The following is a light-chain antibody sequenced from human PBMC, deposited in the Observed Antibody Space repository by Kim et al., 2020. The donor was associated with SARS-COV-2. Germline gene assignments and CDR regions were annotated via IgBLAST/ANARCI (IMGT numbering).Light chain of an antibody. Sequence: DIQMTQSPSTLSASVGDRVSITCRASQTVSSWLAWYQQKPGKAPKLLIYKASTLESGVPSRFSGSGSGTEFTLTISSLQPEDFATYYCQQYNTYSYTFGQGTKLEI. CDR2: KAS. CDR3: QQYNTYSYT. CDR1: QTVSSW. V-gene: IGKV1-5*03. J-gene: IGKJ2*01.